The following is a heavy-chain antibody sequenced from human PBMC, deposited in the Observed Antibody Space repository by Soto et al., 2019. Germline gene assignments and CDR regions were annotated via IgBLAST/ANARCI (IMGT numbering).Heavy chain of an antibody. J-gene: IGHJ4*02. CDR3: ARSNPGTVTTSFDY. V-gene: IGHV4-39*02. CDR2: IYYSGTT. Sequence: SETLSLTCSVSGVSISSSSYYWGWIRQPPGKGLEWIGGIYYSGTTYHNPSLKSRVSISVDTSKNHFSLKLSSVTAADTAVYYCARSNPGTVTTSFDYWGQGTLVTVSS. CDR1: GVSISSSSYY. D-gene: IGHD4-4*01.